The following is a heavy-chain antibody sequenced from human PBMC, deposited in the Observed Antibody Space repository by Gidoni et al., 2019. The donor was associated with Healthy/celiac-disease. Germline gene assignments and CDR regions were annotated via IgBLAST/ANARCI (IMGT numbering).Heavy chain of an antibody. CDR2: IIPIVGTA. D-gene: IGHD5-18*01. Sequence: QVQLVQSGAEVKKPGSSVKVSCKASGGTFTSYAISWVRQAPGQGLEWMVGIIPIVGTANYAQKFQSRVTITADESTSTAYMELSSLRSEDTAVYYCARDGDDDTAMGAEGSLSYNWFDPWGQGTLVTVSS. V-gene: IGHV1-69*01. CDR1: GGTFTSYA. J-gene: IGHJ5*02. CDR3: ARDGDDDTAMGAEGSLSYNWFDP.